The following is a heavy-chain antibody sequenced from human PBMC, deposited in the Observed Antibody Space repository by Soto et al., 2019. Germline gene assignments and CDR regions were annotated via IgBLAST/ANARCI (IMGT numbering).Heavy chain of an antibody. CDR2: ISSSSSYI. V-gene: IGHV3-21*01. CDR3: ARAQRYSSSSEDYFDY. J-gene: IGHJ4*02. D-gene: IGHD6-6*01. CDR1: GFTFSSYS. Sequence: EVQLVESGGGLVKPGGSLRLSCAASGFTFSSYSMNWVRQAPGKGLEWVSSISSSSSYIYYADSVKGRFTISRDNAKNSRYLQMNSLRAEDTAVYYCARAQRYSSSSEDYFDYWGQGTLVTVSS.